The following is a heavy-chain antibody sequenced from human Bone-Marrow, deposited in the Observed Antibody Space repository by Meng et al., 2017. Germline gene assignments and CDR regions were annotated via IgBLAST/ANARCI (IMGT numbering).Heavy chain of an antibody. Sequence: VQLTQFGGALVQPGGSLKLSLAVSGVTFSGSGRHWIRQASGKGLEWVGRIKSNTDGGTAEYAAPVTGRFTISRDDSKSTLYLQLSGLRIDDTGVYYCTWDDKAVSDYWGQGTLVTVSS. J-gene: IGHJ4*02. CDR2: IKSNTDGGTA. CDR3: TWDDKAVSDY. CDR1: GVTFSGSG. V-gene: IGHV3-15*02. D-gene: IGHD3-9*01.